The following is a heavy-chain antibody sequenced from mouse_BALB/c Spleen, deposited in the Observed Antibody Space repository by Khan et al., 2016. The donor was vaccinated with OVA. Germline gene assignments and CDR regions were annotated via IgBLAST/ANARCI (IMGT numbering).Heavy chain of an antibody. CDR2: INTHSGVP. D-gene: IGHD2-5*01. CDR3: ARGVAAYYRNGGGAMEY. J-gene: IGHJ4*01. CDR1: GYTFTTAG. Sequence: QVQLQESGPELKKPGETVRISCKASGYTFTTAGIQWVQKMPGKGLKWIGWINTHSGVPKYAEDFKGRFAFSLEISVNTAYLQIPNLKNEDTATYFCARGVAAYYRNGGGAMEYWGQGTSVTVSS. V-gene: IGHV9-4*02.